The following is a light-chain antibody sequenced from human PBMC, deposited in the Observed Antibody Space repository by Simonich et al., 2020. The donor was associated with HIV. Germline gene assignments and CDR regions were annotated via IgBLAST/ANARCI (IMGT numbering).Light chain of an antibody. CDR1: QSLFHSNGYND. V-gene: IGKV2-28*01. Sequence: DIVMTQSPLSLPVTPGEPASISCRSSQSLFHSNGYNDLHWYLQKPGQSPQLLIYLGSNRASGVPDRFSGSGSGTDFTLKISRVEAEDVGVYYCMQALQTPITFGQGTRLEIK. J-gene: IGKJ5*01. CDR3: MQALQTPIT. CDR2: LGS.